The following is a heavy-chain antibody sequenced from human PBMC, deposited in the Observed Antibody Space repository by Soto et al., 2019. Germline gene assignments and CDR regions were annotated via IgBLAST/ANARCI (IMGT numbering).Heavy chain of an antibody. CDR1: GGSISSSSYY. CDR2: IYYSGST. Sequence: QLQLQESGPGLVKPSETLSLTCTVSGGSISSSSYYWGWIRQPPGKGLEWIGSIYYSGSTYYNPSLKSRVTISVDTSKNQFSLKLSSVTAADTAVYYCARLDLWAYCSSTSYTCPFDYWGQGTLVTVSS. CDR3: ARLDLWAYCSSTSYTCPFDY. D-gene: IGHD2-2*01. J-gene: IGHJ4*02. V-gene: IGHV4-39*01.